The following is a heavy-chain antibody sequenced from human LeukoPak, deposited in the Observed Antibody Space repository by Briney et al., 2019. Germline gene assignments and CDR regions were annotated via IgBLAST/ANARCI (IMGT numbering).Heavy chain of an antibody. Sequence: SETLSLTCAASGGSISSGGYSWSWIRQPPGKGLEWIGYIYHSGSTYYNPSLKSRVTISVDRSKNQFSLKLSSVTAADTAVYYCAGMGYYYYGMDVWGQGTTVTVSS. CDR2: IYHSGST. CDR3: AGMGYYYYGMDV. D-gene: IGHD2-8*01. J-gene: IGHJ6*02. CDR1: GGSISSGGYS. V-gene: IGHV4-30-2*01.